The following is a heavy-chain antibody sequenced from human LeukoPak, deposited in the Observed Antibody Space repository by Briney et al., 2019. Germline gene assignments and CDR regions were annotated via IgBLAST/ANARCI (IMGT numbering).Heavy chain of an antibody. J-gene: IGHJ3*02. CDR3: ATVIGGAYYLGDSFDI. CDR1: RITFNTYW. D-gene: IGHD3-3*01. Sequence: PGGSLRLSCAASRITFNTYWLHCVRQVPEKRLVWLSGINSDGRTTKYADSVKGRFIISRYNAKNTLYLQMSSLRAEDTAVYYCATVIGGAYYLGDSFDIWGQGTMVTVSS. V-gene: IGHV3-74*03. CDR2: INSDGRTT.